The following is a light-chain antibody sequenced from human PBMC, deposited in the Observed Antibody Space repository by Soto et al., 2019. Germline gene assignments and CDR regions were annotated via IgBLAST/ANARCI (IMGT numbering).Light chain of an antibody. CDR3: QQYNSYFIT. CDR2: DAS. J-gene: IGKJ5*01. CDR1: QSISSW. Sequence: DIHMTHSHSTLSPSLLHRDTMTCRASQSISSWLAWYRQKPGKAPKLLIYDASSLESGVPTRVRGSGAGSEVTLTISSLQPDDFAAYYCQQYNSYFITFGHGTRLEVK. V-gene: IGKV1-5*01.